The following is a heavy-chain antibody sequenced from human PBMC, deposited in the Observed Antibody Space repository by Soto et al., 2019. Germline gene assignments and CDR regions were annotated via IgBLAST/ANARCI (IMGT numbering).Heavy chain of an antibody. Sequence: QLQLQESGPGLVKPSATLSLTCTVSGCSISSSSNYWGWIRQPPGKGLEWIGSLYYSGSTYYNPSLTSRVTISVDKYKKQFALKPGFVTDADTAVYDCARVVSISFDRWGQGTLVTVFS. CDR2: LYYSGST. CDR1: GCSISSSSNY. D-gene: IGHD2-15*01. CDR3: ARVVSISFDR. V-gene: IGHV4-39*01. J-gene: IGHJ5*02.